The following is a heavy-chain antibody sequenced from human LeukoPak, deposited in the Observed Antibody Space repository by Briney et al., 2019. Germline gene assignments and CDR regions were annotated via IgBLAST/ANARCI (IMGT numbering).Heavy chain of an antibody. CDR3: TSLGGPPAIARDY. J-gene: IGHJ4*02. D-gene: IGHD2-2*01. Sequence: GGSLRLSCAASGFTFSSYAMHWVRQAPGKGLLWVSHINTDGSSTSYADSVKGRFTISRDNAKNTLYLQMNSLRAEDTAVYYCTSLGGPPAIARDYWGQGTLVTVSS. V-gene: IGHV3-74*01. CDR1: GFTFSSYA. CDR2: INTDGSST.